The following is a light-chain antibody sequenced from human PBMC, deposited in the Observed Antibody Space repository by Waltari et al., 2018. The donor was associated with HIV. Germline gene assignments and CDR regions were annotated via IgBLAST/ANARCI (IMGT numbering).Light chain of an antibody. CDR1: QSVLYSSHNKNY. Sequence: DIVMTQSPDSLAVSLGERATINCKSSQSVLYSSHNKNYLAWYQQKPGQPPKLLIYWASTRESGVPDRFSGSESGTDFTLTISSLQAEDVAVYYCQQYYSTPRTFGQGTKVEIK. CDR3: QQYYSTPRT. CDR2: WAS. V-gene: IGKV4-1*01. J-gene: IGKJ1*01.